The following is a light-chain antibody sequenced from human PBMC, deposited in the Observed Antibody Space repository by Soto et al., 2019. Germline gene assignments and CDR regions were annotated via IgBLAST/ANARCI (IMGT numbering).Light chain of an antibody. J-gene: IGLJ2*01. CDR3: QSYDSSLSVV. CDR2: GNS. V-gene: IGLV1-40*01. Sequence: QSVLTQPPSVSGAPGQRVTISCTGSSSNIGAGSDVHWYQQLPGTAPKLLISGNSNRPSGVPDRFSGSKSGTSASLAITGLQAEDEADYYCQSYDSSLSVVFGGGTKLTVL. CDR1: SSNIGAGSD.